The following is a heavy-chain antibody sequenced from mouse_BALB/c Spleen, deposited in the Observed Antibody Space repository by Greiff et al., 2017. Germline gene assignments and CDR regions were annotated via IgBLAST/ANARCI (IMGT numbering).Heavy chain of an antibody. V-gene: IGHV5-12-2*01. CDR3: ARRTGTGAMDY. CDR1: GFTFSSYT. CDR2: ISNGGGST. D-gene: IGHD4-1*01. Sequence: EVQVVESGGGLVQPGGSLKLSCAASGFTFSSYTMSWVRQTPEKRLEWVAYISNGGGSTYYPDTVKGRFTISRDNAKNTLYLQMSSLKSEDTAMYYCARRTGTGAMDYWGQGTSVTVSS. J-gene: IGHJ4*01.